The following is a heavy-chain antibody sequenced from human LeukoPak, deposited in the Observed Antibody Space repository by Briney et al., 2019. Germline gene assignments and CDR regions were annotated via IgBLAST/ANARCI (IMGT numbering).Heavy chain of an antibody. J-gene: IGHJ4*02. D-gene: IGHD6-6*01. V-gene: IGHV3-66*01. CDR1: GFTFSSYA. Sequence: PGGSLRLSCAASGFTFSSYAMSWVRQAPGKGLEWVSVIYSGGSTYYADSVKGRFTISRDNSKNTLYLQMNSLRAEDTAVYYCASSSADYWGQGTLVTVSS. CDR2: IYSGGST. CDR3: ASSSADY.